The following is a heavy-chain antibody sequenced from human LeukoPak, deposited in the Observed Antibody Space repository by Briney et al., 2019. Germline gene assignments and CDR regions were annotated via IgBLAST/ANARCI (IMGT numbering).Heavy chain of an antibody. CDR1: GFTFSSYE. V-gene: IGHV3-48*03. Sequence: GGSLRLSCAASGFTFSSYEMNWVRQAPGKGLEWVSYISRSGATIYYADSVKGRFTISTDSAKNSLYLQMNSLRAEDTAVYYCAAVMLRRVTTVPSDYWGLGALVTVSS. D-gene: IGHD3-10*01. CDR3: AAVMLRRVTTVPSDY. CDR2: ISRSGATI. J-gene: IGHJ4*02.